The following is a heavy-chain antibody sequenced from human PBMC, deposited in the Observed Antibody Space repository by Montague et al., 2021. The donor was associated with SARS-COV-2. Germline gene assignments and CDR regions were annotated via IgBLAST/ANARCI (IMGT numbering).Heavy chain of an antibody. D-gene: IGHD5/OR15-5a*01. CDR2: IYRNGTT. CDR3: ARVSVSYDPDDASYGMDV. Sequence: SETLSLTCTVSGYSISSGDYWGWIRQPPGKLLEWIGRIYRNGTTYYHPSLNSPATISVDTSKNQFSLKLRSVTAADTAVYYCARVSVSYDPDDASYGMDVWGQGTTVTVSS. J-gene: IGHJ6*02. CDR1: GYSISSGDY. V-gene: IGHV4-38-2*02.